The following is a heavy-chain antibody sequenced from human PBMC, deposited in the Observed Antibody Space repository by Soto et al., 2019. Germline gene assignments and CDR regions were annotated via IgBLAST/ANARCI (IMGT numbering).Heavy chain of an antibody. J-gene: IGHJ6*02. CDR1: GFTFSSYA. CDR2: ISSSSSYM. CDR3: ARGYYYDSSGPTVVDV. Sequence: PGGSLRLSCAASGFTFSSYAMSWVRQAPGKGLEWVSSISSSSSYMYYADSLKGRFTISRDSAKNSLYLQMNSLRAEDTAVYYCARGYYYDSSGPTVVDVWGQGTTVTVSS. D-gene: IGHD3-22*01. V-gene: IGHV3-21*01.